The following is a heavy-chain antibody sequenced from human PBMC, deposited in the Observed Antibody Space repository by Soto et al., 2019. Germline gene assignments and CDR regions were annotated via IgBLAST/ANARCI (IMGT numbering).Heavy chain of an antibody. CDR1: GGSISGYY. CDR2: IHHSGTT. CDR3: ARLNALFSPTTSYNYHSMDV. J-gene: IGHJ6*03. Sequence: SETLSLTCTVSGGSISGYYWSWIRQPPGTGLEWIGYIHHSGTTNYNPSLHSRLTISVDTSKNQFSLKLRSVTAADTAVYFCARLNALFSPTTSYNYHSMDVWGKGATVTVSS. D-gene: IGHD1-7*01. V-gene: IGHV4-59*08.